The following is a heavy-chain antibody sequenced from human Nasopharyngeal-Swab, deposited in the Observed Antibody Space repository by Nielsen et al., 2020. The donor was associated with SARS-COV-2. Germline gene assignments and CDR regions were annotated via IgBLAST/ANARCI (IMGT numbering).Heavy chain of an antibody. V-gene: IGHV4-61*02. Sequence: SETLSLTCTVSGVSISSGSYYWSWNPPPAGMGLEWIGRIYTSGSTNYNPSLKSRVTISVDTSKTQFSLKLSSVTAADTAVYYCARTRMKTYCGGDCYSTDFDLWGRGTLVTVSS. CDR1: GVSISSGSYY. D-gene: IGHD2-21*01. CDR2: IYTSGST. CDR3: ARTRMKTYCGGDCYSTDFDL. J-gene: IGHJ2*01.